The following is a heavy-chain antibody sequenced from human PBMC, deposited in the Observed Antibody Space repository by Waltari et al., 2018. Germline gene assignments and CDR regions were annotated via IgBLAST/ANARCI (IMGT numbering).Heavy chain of an antibody. CDR2: INHSGST. CDR3: ARAEQYGSGSYDGMDV. V-gene: IGHV4-34*01. J-gene: IGHJ6*02. CDR1: GGSFSGYY. Sequence: QVQLQQWGAGLLKPSETLSLTCAVYGGSFSGYYWSWIRQPPGKGLEWIGEINHSGSTNYNPSLKSRVTISVDTSKNQFSLKLSSVTAADTAVYYCARAEQYGSGSYDGMDVWGQGTTVTVSS. D-gene: IGHD3-10*01.